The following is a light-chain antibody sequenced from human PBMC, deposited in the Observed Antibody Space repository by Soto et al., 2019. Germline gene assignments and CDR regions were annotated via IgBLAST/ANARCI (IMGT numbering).Light chain of an antibody. V-gene: IGLV1-51*02. CDR3: ATWYSILIAL. CDR1: SSNIGSND. J-gene: IGLJ1*01. Sequence: QSVLTQPPSVSAAPGQKVTISCSGNSSNIGSNDVSWYQQLPGKAPKLLIYENSQRPSGIPDRFSGSKSGTSATLGITGLQTGDEADYYCATWYSILIALFGPGSMVTV. CDR2: ENS.